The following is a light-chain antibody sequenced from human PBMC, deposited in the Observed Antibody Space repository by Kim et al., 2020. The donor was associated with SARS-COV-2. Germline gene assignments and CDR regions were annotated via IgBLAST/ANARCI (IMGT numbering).Light chain of an antibody. V-gene: IGKV1-39*01. CDR3: QQSYSTPWT. Sequence: SASVGDRVTITWRTRQSIDHYFNLYQPKAGEAPKLLIFCAHNLRTGVPSRFSGSGSGTEFSLTLSSLQPEDSATYYCQQSYSTPWTFGQGTKLEIK. CDR1: QSIDHY. J-gene: IGKJ2*02. CDR2: CAH.